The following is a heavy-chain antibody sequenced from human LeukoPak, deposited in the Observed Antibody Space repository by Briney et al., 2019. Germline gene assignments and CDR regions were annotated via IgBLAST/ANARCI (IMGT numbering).Heavy chain of an antibody. CDR2: IIPIFGTA. V-gene: IGHV1-69*13. CDR1: GYTFTSYG. D-gene: IGHD3-22*01. J-gene: IGHJ4*02. Sequence: ASVKVSCKASGYTFTSYGISWVRQAPGQGLEWMGGIIPIFGTANYAQKFQGRVTITADESTSTAYMELSSLRSEDTAVYYCARSPYYYDSSGYYSDYWGQGTLVTVSS. CDR3: ARSPYYYDSSGYYSDY.